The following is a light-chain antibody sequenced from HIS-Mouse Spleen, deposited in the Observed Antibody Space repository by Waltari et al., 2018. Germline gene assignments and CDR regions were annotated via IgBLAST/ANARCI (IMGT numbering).Light chain of an antibody. CDR3: CSYAGSSTWV. V-gene: IGLV2-23*01. Sequence: QSALTQPASVSGSPGQSITIPCTGPSSDVGSYNLVSWYQQHPGQAPKLMIYEGSKRPSGVSNRFSGSKSGNTASLTISGLQAEDEADYYCCSYAGSSTWVFGGGTKLTVL. J-gene: IGLJ3*02. CDR1: SSDVGSYNL. CDR2: EGS.